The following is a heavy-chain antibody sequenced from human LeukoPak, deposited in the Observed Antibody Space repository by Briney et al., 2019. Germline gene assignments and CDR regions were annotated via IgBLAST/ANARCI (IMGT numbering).Heavy chain of an antibody. V-gene: IGHV4-59*01. CDR2: IYYSGST. Sequence: SETLSLTCTVSGGSISSYYWSWIRQPPGKGLEWIGYIYYSGSTNYNPSLKSRVTISVDTSKNQFSLKLSSVTAADTAVYYCARNMAAAASRDYWGQGTLVTVSS. CDR1: GGSISSYY. D-gene: IGHD6-13*01. J-gene: IGHJ4*02. CDR3: ARNMAAAASRDY.